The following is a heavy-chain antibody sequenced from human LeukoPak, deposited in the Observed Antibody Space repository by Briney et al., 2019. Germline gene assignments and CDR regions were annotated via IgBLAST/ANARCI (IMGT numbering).Heavy chain of an antibody. J-gene: IGHJ4*02. CDR1: GFTFSSYA. CDR3: AKDQVVVYSSSSGY. CDR2: ISGSGGST. D-gene: IGHD6-6*01. Sequence: QPGGSLRLSCAASGFTFSSYAMSWVRQAPGKGLEWVSAISGSGGSTYYADSVKGRFTISRDNSKNTLYLQMNSLRAEDTAVYYCAKDQVVVYSSSSGYWGQGTLVTVSS. V-gene: IGHV3-23*01.